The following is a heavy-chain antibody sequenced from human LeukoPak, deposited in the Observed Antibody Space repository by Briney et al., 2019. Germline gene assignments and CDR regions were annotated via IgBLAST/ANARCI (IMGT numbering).Heavy chain of an antibody. CDR3: ASLYYYDGSGYYYDPFDC. J-gene: IGHJ4*02. Sequence: PGGSLRLSCAASGFTFSSYSMNWVRQAPGKGLEWVSSISSSSSYIYYADSVKGRFTISRDNAKNSLYLQMNSLRAEDTAVYYCASLYYYDGSGYYYDPFDCWGQGTLVTVSS. CDR2: ISSSSSYI. D-gene: IGHD3-22*01. CDR1: GFTFSSYS. V-gene: IGHV3-21*01.